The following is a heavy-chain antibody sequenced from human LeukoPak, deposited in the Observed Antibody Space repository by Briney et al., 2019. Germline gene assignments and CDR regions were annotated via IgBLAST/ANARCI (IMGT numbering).Heavy chain of an antibody. J-gene: IGHJ3*02. CDR3: ARSMVRGVIIPPDAFDI. V-gene: IGHV1-46*01. CDR2: INPSGGST. Sequence: ASVKVSCKASGYTFTSYYMHWVRQAPGQGLEWMEIINPSGGSTSYAQKFQGRVTMTRDTSTSTVYMELSSLRSEDTAVYYCARSMVRGVIIPPDAFDIWGQGTMVTVSS. D-gene: IGHD3-10*01. CDR1: GYTFTSYY.